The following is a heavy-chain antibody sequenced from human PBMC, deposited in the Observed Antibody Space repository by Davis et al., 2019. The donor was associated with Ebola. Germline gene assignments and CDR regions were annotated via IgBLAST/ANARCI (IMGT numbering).Heavy chain of an antibody. J-gene: IGHJ1*01. CDR3: ARDSDYYDSSGYYSEYFQH. D-gene: IGHD3-22*01. Sequence: AASVKVSCKASGFTLTKYAIHWVRQAPGQRLEWMGWIHTENDNKKYSYMFQGRVTITRDTSASTAYMELSSLRSEDTAVYYCARDSDYYDSSGYYSEYFQHWGQGTLVTVSS. CDR1: GFTLTKYA. CDR2: IHTENDNK. V-gene: IGHV1-3*04.